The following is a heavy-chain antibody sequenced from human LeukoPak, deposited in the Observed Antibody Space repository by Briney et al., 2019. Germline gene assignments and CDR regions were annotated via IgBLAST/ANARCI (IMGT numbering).Heavy chain of an antibody. V-gene: IGHV4-34*10. D-gene: IGHD2-8*01. Sequence: SETLSLTCAVYGGSFSGYYWSWIRQAPGEGLDWIGTIFSSGGTYYNPSLKSRVTMSLDTSKNQFSLKMTSVTAADTAVYYCARVNDILSEMIAVNGVLDYWGQGTLVTVSS. J-gene: IGHJ4*02. CDR2: IFSSGGT. CDR1: GGSFSGYY. CDR3: ARVNDILSEMIAVNGVLDY.